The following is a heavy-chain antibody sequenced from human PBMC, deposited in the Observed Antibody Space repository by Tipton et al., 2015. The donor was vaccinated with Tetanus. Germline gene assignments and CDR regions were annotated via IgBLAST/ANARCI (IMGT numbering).Heavy chain of an antibody. CDR1: GFRFDDYA. V-gene: IGHV3-9*01. D-gene: IGHD3-22*01. J-gene: IGHJ6*02. CDR2: ISWSTTIL. Sequence: SLRLSCVASGFRFDDYAMHWVRQVPGKGLEWVSGISWSTTILGYADSVKGRFIISRDDAKNSLYLQMNSLRAEDTGLYYCVRDMAPIVVGTYGMDVWGQGTTVTVSS. CDR3: VRDMAPIVVGTYGMDV.